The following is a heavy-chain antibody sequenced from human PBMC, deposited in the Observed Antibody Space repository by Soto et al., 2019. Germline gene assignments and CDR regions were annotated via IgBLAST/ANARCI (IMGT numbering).Heavy chain of an antibody. CDR2: IIPIFGTA. J-gene: IGHJ4*02. D-gene: IGHD2-21*02. Sequence: GASVKVSCKASGGTFSSYAISWVRQAPGQGLEWMGGIIPIFGTANYAQKFQGRVTITADESTSTAYMELSSLRSEDTAVYYCARDRRRDDYFFDYWGQGTLVTVSS. CDR1: GGTFSSYA. CDR3: ARDRRRDDYFFDY. V-gene: IGHV1-69*13.